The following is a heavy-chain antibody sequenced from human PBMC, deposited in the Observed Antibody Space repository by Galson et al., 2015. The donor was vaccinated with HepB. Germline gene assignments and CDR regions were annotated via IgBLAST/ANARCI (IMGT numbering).Heavy chain of an antibody. V-gene: IGHV3-15*07. CDR1: GFNFNKAW. D-gene: IGHD4-23*01. CDR2: IKSRTDGGTT. Sequence: SLRLSCAASGFNFNKAWMNWVRQAPGKGLEWVGRIKSRTDGGTTDYVAPVKGRFTISRDDSENTLYLQMNSLKTEDTAVYYCTTVQRWKAFDIWGQGTMVTVSS. CDR3: TTVQRWKAFDI. J-gene: IGHJ3*02.